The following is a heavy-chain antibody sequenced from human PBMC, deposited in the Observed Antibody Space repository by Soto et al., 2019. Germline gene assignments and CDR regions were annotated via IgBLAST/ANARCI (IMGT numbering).Heavy chain of an antibody. CDR3: AKMYSGSSPLQY. J-gene: IGHJ4*02. Sequence: PGGSLRLSCAASGFNVSSTYMSRVRQAPGKGLEWVSVIYSGGSTFYADSVKGRFTISRDNSKNTLYLHMNSLRAEDTAVYYCAKMYSGSSPLQYWGQGTLVTVSS. V-gene: IGHV3-53*01. CDR2: IYSGGST. CDR1: GFNVSSTY. D-gene: IGHD1-26*01.